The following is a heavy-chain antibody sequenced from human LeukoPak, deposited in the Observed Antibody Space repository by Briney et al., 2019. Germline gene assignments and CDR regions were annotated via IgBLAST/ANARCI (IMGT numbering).Heavy chain of an antibody. Sequence: SETLSLTCTVSGGSISSGDYYWSWIRQPPGKGLEWIGYIYYSGSTYYNPSLKSRVTISVDTSKDQFSLKLSSVTAADTAVYYCASTITHGAFDIWGQGTMVTVSS. CDR3: ASTITHGAFDI. CDR2: IYYSGST. J-gene: IGHJ3*02. V-gene: IGHV4-30-4*01. D-gene: IGHD5-12*01. CDR1: GGSISSGDYY.